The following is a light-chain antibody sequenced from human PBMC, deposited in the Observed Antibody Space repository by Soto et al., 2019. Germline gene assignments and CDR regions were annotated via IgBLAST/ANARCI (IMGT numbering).Light chain of an antibody. V-gene: IGKV1-5*01. CDR3: QQYDSSSPT. CDR2: DAS. J-gene: IGKJ2*01. CDR1: QTISVW. Sequence: DIQMTQSPSTLSASVGDGVTITCRASQTISVWLAWYQQRPGKAPKFLMYDASSLETGVPSRFSGSGSGTEFTLTIRSLQPDDSATYYCQQYDSSSPTVGQGTKLEIK.